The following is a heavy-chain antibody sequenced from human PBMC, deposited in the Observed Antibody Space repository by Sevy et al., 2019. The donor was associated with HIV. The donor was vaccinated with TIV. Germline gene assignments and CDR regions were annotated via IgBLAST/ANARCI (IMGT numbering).Heavy chain of an antibody. CDR1: GFSLSTTGVG. Sequence: SGPTLVNPTQTLTLTCTFSGFSLSTTGVGVGWIRQPPGKALEWLGIIYWNDDQRYSPPLNSRLTITKDTSKNQVVLKMTNMDPVDTATYYYAHALGYCRSDTCSRFDPWGQGTLVTVSS. CDR2: IYWNDDQ. J-gene: IGHJ5*02. V-gene: IGHV2-5*01. CDR3: AHALGYCRSDTCSRFDP. D-gene: IGHD2-15*01.